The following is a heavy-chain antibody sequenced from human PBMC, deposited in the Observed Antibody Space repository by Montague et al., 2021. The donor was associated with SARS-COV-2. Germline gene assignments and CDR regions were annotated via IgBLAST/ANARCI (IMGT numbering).Heavy chain of an antibody. CDR3: ASWSESDSWYQASLDY. J-gene: IGHJ4*02. V-gene: IGHV4-4*02. CDR1: GDSISSSYW. CDR2: IFHSGTT. Sequence: SETLSLTSAVSGDSISSSYWWNWVRQSPGKGLEWIGEIFHSGTTNYNPSLKSRITISVDKSRNQFSLRLSSVTAADTAIYYCASWSESDSWYQASLDYWGQGTLITVSS. D-gene: IGHD6-13*01.